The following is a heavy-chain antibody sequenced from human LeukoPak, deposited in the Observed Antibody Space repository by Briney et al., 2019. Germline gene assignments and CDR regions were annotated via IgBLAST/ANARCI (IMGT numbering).Heavy chain of an antibody. CDR2: IYYSGST. D-gene: IGHD5-12*01. V-gene: IGHV4-59*01. J-gene: IGHJ3*02. CDR1: GGSISSYY. Sequence: SETLSLTCTVSGGSISSYYWSWIRQPPGKGLEWIGYIYYSGSTNYNPSLKSRVTISVDTSKNQFSLKLSSVTAADTAVYYCARGGDIVATEDAFDIWGQGTMVTVSS. CDR3: ARGGDIVATEDAFDI.